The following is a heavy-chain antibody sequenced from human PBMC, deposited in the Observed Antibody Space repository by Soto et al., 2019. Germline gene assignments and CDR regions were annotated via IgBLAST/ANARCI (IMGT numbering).Heavy chain of an antibody. CDR3: AREDYYDSSGYYQPSYYFDY. CDR2: TYYRSKWYN. J-gene: IGHJ4*02. CDR1: GDSVSSNSAA. V-gene: IGHV6-1*01. D-gene: IGHD3-22*01. Sequence: SQTLSLTCAISGDSVSSNSAAWNWIRQSPSRGLEWLGRTYYRSKWYNDYAVSVKSRITINPDTSKNQFSLQLNSVTPEDTAVYYCAREDYYDSSGYYQPSYYFDYWGQGTLVTVSS.